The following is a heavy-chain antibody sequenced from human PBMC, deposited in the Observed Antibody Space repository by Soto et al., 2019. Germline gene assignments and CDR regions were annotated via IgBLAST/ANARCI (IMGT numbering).Heavy chain of an antibody. V-gene: IGHV5-10-1*01. D-gene: IGHD2-2*01. Sequence: GESLKISCKGSAYSFAIYWITWVRQVPGKGLEWIGRIDPSDSYTNYSPSFQGHVTISADKSISTAYLQWSSLKASDTAMYYCARQPHCSSTSCSGAAFYYGMDVWGQGTTVTVSS. CDR3: ARQPHCSSTSCSGAAFYYGMDV. J-gene: IGHJ6*02. CDR1: AYSFAIYW. CDR2: IDPSDSYT.